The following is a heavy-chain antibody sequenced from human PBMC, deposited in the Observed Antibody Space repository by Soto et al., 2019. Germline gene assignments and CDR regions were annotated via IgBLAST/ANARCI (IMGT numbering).Heavy chain of an antibody. CDR3: ARVAVAGTSPPPHGFDS. V-gene: IGHV3-21*01. Sequence: EVQLVESGGGLVKPGGSLRLSCAASGFTFSSYSMNWVRQAPGKGLEWVSSISSSSSYIYYADSVKGRFTISRDNAKNSLYLQMNSLRAEDTAVYYCARVAVAGTSPPPHGFDSWGQGTLVTVSS. D-gene: IGHD6-19*01. CDR1: GFTFSSYS. CDR2: ISSSSSYI. J-gene: IGHJ5*01.